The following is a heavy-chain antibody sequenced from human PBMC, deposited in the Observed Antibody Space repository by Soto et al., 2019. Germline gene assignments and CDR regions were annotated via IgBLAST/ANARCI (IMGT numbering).Heavy chain of an antibody. CDR1: GGSISSGGYY. CDR3: ARDQLRGDYGLDYYYYYGMDV. Sequence: QVQLQESGPGLVKPSQTLSLTCTVSGGSISSGGYYWSWIRQHPGKGLEWIGYIYYSGSTYYNPSLKSRVTISADTSKNQFSLKLSSVTAADTAVYYCARDQLRGDYGLDYYYYYGMDVWGQGTTVTVSS. V-gene: IGHV4-31*03. CDR2: IYYSGST. J-gene: IGHJ6*02. D-gene: IGHD4-17*01.